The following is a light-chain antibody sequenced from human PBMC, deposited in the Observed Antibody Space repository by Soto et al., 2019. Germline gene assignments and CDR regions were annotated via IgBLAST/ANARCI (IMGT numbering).Light chain of an antibody. J-gene: IGKJ4*01. CDR1: QGISNY. Sequence: DIQMTQSPSSLSASVGDRVTITYRASQGISNYLAWYQQKPGKVPKLLIYAASTLQSGVPSRFSGSGSGTDFTLTISCLQPEDVATYYCQKYNSAPLTFGRGTKVEIK. V-gene: IGKV1-27*01. CDR3: QKYNSAPLT. CDR2: AAS.